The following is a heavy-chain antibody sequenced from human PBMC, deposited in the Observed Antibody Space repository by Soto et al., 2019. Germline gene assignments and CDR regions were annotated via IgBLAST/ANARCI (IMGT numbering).Heavy chain of an antibody. D-gene: IGHD6-13*01. J-gene: IGHJ3*02. CDR1: GFTFSSYA. CDR3: AKDSPGQQLVPPNDAFDI. V-gene: IGHV3-23*01. CDR2: ISGSGGST. Sequence: EVQLLESGGGLVQPGGSLRLSCAASGFTFSSYAMSWVRQAPGKGLEWVSAISGSGGSTYYADSVKGRFTISRDNSKNTLYLQMNSRRAEDTAVYYCAKDSPGQQLVPPNDAFDIWGQGTMVTVSS.